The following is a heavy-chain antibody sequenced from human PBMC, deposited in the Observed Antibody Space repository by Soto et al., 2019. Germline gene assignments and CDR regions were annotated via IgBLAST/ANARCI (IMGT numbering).Heavy chain of an antibody. CDR1: GGTFSSYA. V-gene: IGHV1-69*01. D-gene: IGHD1-1*01. CDR2: IIPIFGTA. Sequence: QVQLVQSGAEVKKPGSSGKVSCKASGGTFSSYAITWVRQPPGQGLEWMGGIIPIFGTANYAQKFQGRVTITADESTSTAYMELSSLRSEDTAVYYCARERTETNDAFDIWGQGTMVTVSS. J-gene: IGHJ3*02. CDR3: ARERTETNDAFDI.